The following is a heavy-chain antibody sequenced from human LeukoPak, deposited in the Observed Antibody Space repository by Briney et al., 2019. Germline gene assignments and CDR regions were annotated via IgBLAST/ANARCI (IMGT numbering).Heavy chain of an antibody. V-gene: IGHV1-3*01. Sequence: GASVKVSCRASGYTFTSYAMHWVRQAPGQRLEWMGWINAGNGNTKYSQKFQGRVTITRDTSASTAYMELSSLRSEDTAVYYCARARDSSGYWHDYWGQGTLVTVSS. CDR2: INAGNGNT. CDR3: ARARDSSGYWHDY. J-gene: IGHJ4*02. CDR1: GYTFTSYA. D-gene: IGHD3-22*01.